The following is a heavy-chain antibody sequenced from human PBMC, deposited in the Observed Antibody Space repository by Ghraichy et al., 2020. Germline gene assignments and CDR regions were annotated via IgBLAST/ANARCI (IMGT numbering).Heavy chain of an antibody. V-gene: IGHV3-30*02. Sequence: GGSLRLSCAASGFTFSSYGMHWVRQAPGKGLEWVAFIRYDGSNKYYADSVKGRFTISRDNSKNTLYLQMNSLRAEDTAVYYCAKDGYCSGGSCGDYWGQGTLVTVSS. J-gene: IGHJ4*02. CDR1: GFTFSSYG. CDR3: AKDGYCSGGSCGDY. D-gene: IGHD2-15*01. CDR2: IRYDGSNK.